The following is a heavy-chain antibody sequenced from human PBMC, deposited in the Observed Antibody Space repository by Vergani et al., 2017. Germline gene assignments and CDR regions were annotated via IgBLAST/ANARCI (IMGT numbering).Heavy chain of an antibody. CDR1: GFTFSSYA. J-gene: IGHJ4*02. CDR3: AKSYSIGAGAGALDY. D-gene: IGHD6-25*01. Sequence: VQLVESGGGVVQPGGSLRLSCAASGFTFSSYAMHWVRQAPGKGLEWVSGISWNSGSTGYADSVKGRFTISRDNAKNSLYLQMNSLRAEDTALYYCAKSYSIGAGAGALDYWGQGTLVTVSS. V-gene: IGHV3-9*01. CDR2: ISWNSGST.